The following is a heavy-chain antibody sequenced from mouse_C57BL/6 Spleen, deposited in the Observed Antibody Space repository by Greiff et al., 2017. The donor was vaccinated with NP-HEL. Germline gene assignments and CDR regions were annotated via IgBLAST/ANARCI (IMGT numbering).Heavy chain of an antibody. J-gene: IGHJ2*01. CDR1: GFTFSSYA. CDR3: ARGRNYPDY. CDR2: ISDGGSYT. V-gene: IGHV5-4*01. D-gene: IGHD2-1*01. Sequence: EVQRVESGGGLVKPGGSLKLSCAASGFTFSSYAMSWVRQTPEKRLEWVATISDGGSYTYYPDNVKGRFTISRDNAKNNLYLQMSHLKSEDTAMYYCARGRNYPDYWGQGTTLTVSS.